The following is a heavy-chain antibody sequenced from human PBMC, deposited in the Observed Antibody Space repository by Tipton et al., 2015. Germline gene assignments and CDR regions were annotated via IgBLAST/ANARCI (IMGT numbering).Heavy chain of an antibody. V-gene: IGHV3-23*01. CDR1: GFTFSDSP. D-gene: IGHD1-26*01. CDR2: ISASGGTT. J-gene: IGHJ4*02. CDR3: AKRLGTSIVGATYFDY. Sequence: SLRLSCAASGFTFSDSPIHWVRQASGRGLEWVSAISASGGTTYYADSVKGRFTISRDNSKNTLYLQMNSLRAEDTAVYYCAKRLGTSIVGATYFDYWGQGTLVTVSS.